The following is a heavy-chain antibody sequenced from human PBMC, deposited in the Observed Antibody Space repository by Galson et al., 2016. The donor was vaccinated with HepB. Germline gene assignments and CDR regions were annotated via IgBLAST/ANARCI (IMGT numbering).Heavy chain of an antibody. Sequence: SLRLSCAASGFSFSDYYMSWIRQAPGMGLESISYITFSAGGAFYADSVKGRFTISRDNAKNSLYLQMTSLSVEDTAIYYCATQLGRRAGFDYWGQGILVIVS. J-gene: IGHJ4*02. CDR2: ITFSAGGA. CDR3: ATQLGRRAGFDY. CDR1: GFSFSDYY. D-gene: IGHD1-1*01. V-gene: IGHV3-11*01.